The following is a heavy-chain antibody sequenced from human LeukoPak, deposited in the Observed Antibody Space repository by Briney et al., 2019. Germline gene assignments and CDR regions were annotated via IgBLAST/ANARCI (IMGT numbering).Heavy chain of an antibody. Sequence: QPGGSLRLSCAASGFTFSSYGMHWVRQAPGKGLEWVAVISYDGSNKYYADSVKGRFTISRDNSENTLYLQMNSLRAEDTAVYYCARGAENERYGDYYYMDVWGKGTTVTVSS. CDR1: GFTFSSYG. CDR3: ARGAENERYGDYYYMDV. D-gene: IGHD4-17*01. V-gene: IGHV3-30*03. CDR2: ISYDGSNK. J-gene: IGHJ6*03.